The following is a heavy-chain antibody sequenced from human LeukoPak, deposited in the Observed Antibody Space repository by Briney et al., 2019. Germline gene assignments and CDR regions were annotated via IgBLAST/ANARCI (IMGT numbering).Heavy chain of an antibody. D-gene: IGHD5-18*01. CDR3: AGVDAAMPDAFDI. J-gene: IGHJ3*02. CDR2: INSDGSST. V-gene: IGHV3-74*01. CDR1: GFTFSSYW. Sequence: GGSLRLSCAASGFTFSSYWMHWVRQAPGKGLVRVSRINSDGSSTSYADSVKGRFTISRDNSKNALYLQMDSLRADDTAVYYCAGVDAAMPDAFDIWGQGTTVTVSS.